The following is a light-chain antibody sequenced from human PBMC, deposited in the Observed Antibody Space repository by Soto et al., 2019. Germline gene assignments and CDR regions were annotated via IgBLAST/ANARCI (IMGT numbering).Light chain of an antibody. CDR3: QQRSDWPVT. Sequence: EIVLTQSPATLSLSPGERVTLSCRASQSVSSYLAWYQQKPGQAPRLLIYDASKRATDIPPRFSGRGSGTDFTLTISSLEPADFAVYYCQQRSDWPVTFGPGTTVDFK. CDR2: DAS. V-gene: IGKV3-11*01. CDR1: QSVSSY. J-gene: IGKJ3*01.